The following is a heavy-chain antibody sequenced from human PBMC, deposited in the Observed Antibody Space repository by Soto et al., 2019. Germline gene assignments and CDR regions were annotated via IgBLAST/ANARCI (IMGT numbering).Heavy chain of an antibody. CDR3: ARVKAHYDFWSGSHPHQYYYGMDV. J-gene: IGHJ6*02. CDR2: INHSGST. D-gene: IGHD3-3*01. V-gene: IGHV4-34*01. CDR1: GGSFSGYY. Sequence: PSETLSLTCAVYGGSFSGYYWSWIRQPPGKGLEWIGEINHSGSTNYNPSLKSRVTISVDTSKNQFSLKLSSVTAADTAVYYCARVKAHYDFWSGSHPHQYYYGMDVWGQGTTVTVSS.